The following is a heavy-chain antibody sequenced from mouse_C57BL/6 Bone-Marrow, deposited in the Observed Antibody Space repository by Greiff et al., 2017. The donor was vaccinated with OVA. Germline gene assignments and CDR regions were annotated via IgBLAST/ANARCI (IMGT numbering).Heavy chain of an antibody. CDR1: GYAFTNYL. D-gene: IGHD2-10*02. J-gene: IGHJ3*01. CDR3: ARGYGNIFAY. CDR2: INPGSGGT. V-gene: IGHV1-54*01. Sequence: QVQLQQSGAELVRPGTSVKVSCKASGYAFTNYLIEWVKQRPGQGLEWIGVINPGSGGTNYNEKFKGKATLTADKSSSTAYMQLSSLTSEDSAVYFCARGYGNIFAYWGQGTLVTVSA.